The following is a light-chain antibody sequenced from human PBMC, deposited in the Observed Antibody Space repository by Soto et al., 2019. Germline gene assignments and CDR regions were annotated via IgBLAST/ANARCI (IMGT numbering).Light chain of an antibody. CDR3: QQYNNWPET. CDR2: VAS. J-gene: IGKJ1*01. Sequence: EIVMTQSPATLSVSPGERATLSCRASQSVRSNLAWYQHKPGQAPRLLIYVASSRPAGVPARFSGSGSGTEFPLTISSLQSEYVAVYYCQQYNNWPETFGQGTKVEIK. V-gene: IGKV3-15*01. CDR1: QSVRSN.